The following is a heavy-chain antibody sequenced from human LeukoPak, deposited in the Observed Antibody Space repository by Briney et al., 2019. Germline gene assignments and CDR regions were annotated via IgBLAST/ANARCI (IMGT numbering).Heavy chain of an antibody. CDR1: GLTFNSYA. J-gene: IGHJ4*02. V-gene: IGHV3-23*01. CDR3: AKDPKRNYLLELTY. CDR2: ISGSGGST. D-gene: IGHD2/OR15-2a*01. Sequence: GGSLRLSCAASGLTFNSYAMSWVRQAPGKGLEWVSSISGSGGSTYYADSVKGRFTISRDNSKNTLYLQVNSLRAEDTAVYYCAKDPKRNYLLELTYWGQGTLVTVSS.